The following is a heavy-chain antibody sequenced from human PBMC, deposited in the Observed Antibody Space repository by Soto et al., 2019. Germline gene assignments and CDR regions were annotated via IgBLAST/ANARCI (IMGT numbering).Heavy chain of an antibody. CDR2: IKADGTEK. CDR1: GFTFSSYW. CDR3: VTAVRGYNANGDL. J-gene: IGHJ6*02. V-gene: IGHV3-7*03. D-gene: IGHD5-12*01. Sequence: XVSLLLSCVGSGFTFSSYWMGWVRQTPGKGLEWVATIKADGTEKYYVDSVKGRFTFSRDNAKTSVYLEMNSLRAEDAAVYYCVTAVRGYNANGDLWGQGTTVTVSS.